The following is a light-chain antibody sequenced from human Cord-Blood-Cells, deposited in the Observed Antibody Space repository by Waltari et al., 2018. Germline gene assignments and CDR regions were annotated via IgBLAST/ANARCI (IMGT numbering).Light chain of an antibody. V-gene: IGKV1-39*01. CDR3: QQSYSTPYT. J-gene: IGKJ2*01. CDR2: AAS. Sequence: DIQMTHTPSSLPASVGDRVTITCRASQSISSYLNWSQQKPGKAPKLLIYAASSLQSGVPSRFSGSGSGTDFTLTISSLQPEDFATYYCQQSYSTPYTFGQGTKLEIK. CDR1: QSISSY.